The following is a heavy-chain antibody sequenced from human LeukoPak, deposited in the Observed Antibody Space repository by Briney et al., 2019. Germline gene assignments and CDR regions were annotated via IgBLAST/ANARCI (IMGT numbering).Heavy chain of an antibody. CDR2: ISGSGGST. V-gene: IGHV3-23*01. CDR3: ANPPNLYGGNPDIN. CDR1: GFTLSSYA. J-gene: IGHJ4*02. Sequence: GGSLRLSCAASGFTLSSYAMSWVRQAPGKGLEWVSAISGSGGSTYYADSVKGRFTISRDNSKNTLYLQMNSLRAEDTAVYYCANPPNLYGGNPDINWGQGTLVTVSS. D-gene: IGHD4-23*01.